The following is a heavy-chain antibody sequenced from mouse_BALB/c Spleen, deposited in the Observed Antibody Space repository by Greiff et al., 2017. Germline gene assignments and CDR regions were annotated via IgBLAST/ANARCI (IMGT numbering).Heavy chain of an antibody. CDR3: ARACCRYDDYAMDY. V-gene: IGHV14-3*02. Sequence: EVQLQQSGAELVKPGASVKLSCTASGFNIKDTYMHWVKQRPEQGMEWIGRIDPANGNTKYDPKFQGKATITADTSSNTAYLQLSSLTSEDTAVYYYARACCRYDDYAMDYWGQGTSVTVSS. D-gene: IGHD2-14*01. CDR1: GFNIKDTY. J-gene: IGHJ4*01. CDR2: IDPANGNT.